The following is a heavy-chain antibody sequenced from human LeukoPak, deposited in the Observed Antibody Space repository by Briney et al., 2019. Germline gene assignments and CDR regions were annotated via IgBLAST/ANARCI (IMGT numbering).Heavy chain of an antibody. V-gene: IGHV3-30-3*01. CDR2: ISYDGSNK. D-gene: IGHD3-10*01. CDR1: GFTFSSYA. CDR3: ARDPSYGSGSYYS. J-gene: IGHJ4*02. Sequence: PGRSLRLSCAASGFTFSSYAMHWVRQAPGKGLEWVAVISYDGSNKYYADSVKGRFTISRDNSKNTLYLQMNSLRAEDTAVYYCARDPSYGSGSYYSWGQGTLVTVSS.